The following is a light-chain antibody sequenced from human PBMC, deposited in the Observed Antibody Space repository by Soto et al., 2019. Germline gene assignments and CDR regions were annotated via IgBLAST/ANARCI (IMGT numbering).Light chain of an antibody. Sequence: DIQMTQSPSSLSASVGDRVTITCRASQSISGWLAWYQQKPGKAPNLLIYDASNLEGGVPSRFSGTGSGTEFTLTISSLQPEDFATYYCQQYNTYSQTFGQGTKVDTK. J-gene: IGKJ1*01. V-gene: IGKV1-5*01. CDR3: QQYNTYSQT. CDR2: DAS. CDR1: QSISGW.